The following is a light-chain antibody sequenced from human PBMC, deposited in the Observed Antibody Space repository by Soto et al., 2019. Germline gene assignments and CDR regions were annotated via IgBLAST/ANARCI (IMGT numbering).Light chain of an antibody. V-gene: IGKV1-5*03. CDR3: QQYNSYPLT. J-gene: IGKJ4*01. CDR2: KAS. Sequence: DIQMTQSPSTLSASVGDRVTITCRASQSISSWLAWYQQKPGKAPKLLIYKASSLESGVPSRFIGSGSGTEVTLTISRLQPDDFATYYCQQYNSYPLTFGGGTKVEIK. CDR1: QSISSW.